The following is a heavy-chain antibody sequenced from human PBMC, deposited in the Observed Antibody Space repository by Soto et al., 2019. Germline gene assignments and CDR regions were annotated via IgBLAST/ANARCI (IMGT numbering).Heavy chain of an antibody. J-gene: IGHJ5*02. CDR3: ASVTMVRRVIMGRFDP. CDR1: GGSFSGYY. V-gene: IGHV4-34*01. CDR2: INHSGST. Sequence: QVQLQQWGAGLLKPSETLSLTCAVYGGSFSGYYWSWIRQPPGKGLEWIGEINHSGSTNYNPSLKSRVTISVDTSKNQFSLKLSSVTAADTAVYYCASVTMVRRVIMGRFDPWGQGTLVTVSS. D-gene: IGHD3-10*01.